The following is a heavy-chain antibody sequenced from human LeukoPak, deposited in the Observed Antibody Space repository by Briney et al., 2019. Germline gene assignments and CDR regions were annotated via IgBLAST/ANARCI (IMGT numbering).Heavy chain of an antibody. CDR2: IYSGGST. CDR3: ARDQEPSWGGLDY. J-gene: IGHJ4*02. Sequence: PGGSLRLSCAASGFTVSSNYMSWVRQAPGKGLEWVSVIYSGGSTYYADSVKGRFTISRDNSKNTPYLQMNSLRAEDTAVYYCARDQEPSWGGLDYWGPGTLVTVSS. D-gene: IGHD7-27*01. CDR1: GFTVSSNY. V-gene: IGHV3-66*01.